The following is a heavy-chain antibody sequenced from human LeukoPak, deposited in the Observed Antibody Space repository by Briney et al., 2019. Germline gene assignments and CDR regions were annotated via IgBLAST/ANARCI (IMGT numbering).Heavy chain of an antibody. J-gene: IGHJ6*02. CDR1: GFTFSSYG. CDR3: ARELEPFSDYYYGMDV. D-gene: IGHD1-1*01. CDR2: IWYDGSNK. Sequence: GGSLRLSCAASGFTFSSYGMHWVRQAPGKGLEWVAVIWYDGSNKYYADSVKGRFTISRDNSKNTLYLQMNSLRAEDTAVYYCARELEPFSDYYYGMDVWGQGTTVTVSS. V-gene: IGHV3-33*01.